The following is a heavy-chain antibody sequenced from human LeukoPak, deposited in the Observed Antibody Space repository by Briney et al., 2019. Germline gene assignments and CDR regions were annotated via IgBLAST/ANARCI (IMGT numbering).Heavy chain of an antibody. CDR2: ISISGGST. CDR3: AKVAGGSWYFEY. CDR1: GFTFNSYA. Sequence: PGGSLRLSCAASGFTFNSYAMSWVRQAPGRGLEWVSGISISGGSTYYADSVKGRFTISRDNSKNTLFLQMNSLRAEDTAVYYCAKVAGGSWYFEYWGQGALVTVSS. D-gene: IGHD1-26*01. J-gene: IGHJ4*02. V-gene: IGHV3-23*01.